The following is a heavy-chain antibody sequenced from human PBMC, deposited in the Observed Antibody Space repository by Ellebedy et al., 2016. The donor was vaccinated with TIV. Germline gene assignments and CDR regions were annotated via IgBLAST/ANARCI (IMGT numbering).Heavy chain of an antibody. CDR1: GFTFSNAW. CDR3: TTDYLGRYYYYMDV. CDR2: IKSKTDGGTT. D-gene: IGHD7-27*01. J-gene: IGHJ6*03. Sequence: GESLKISXAASGFTFSNAWMSWVRQAPGKGLEWVGRIKSKTDGGTTDYAAPVKGRFTISRDDLKNTLYLQMNSLKTEDTAVYYCTTDYLGRYYYYMDVWGKGTTVTVSS. V-gene: IGHV3-15*01.